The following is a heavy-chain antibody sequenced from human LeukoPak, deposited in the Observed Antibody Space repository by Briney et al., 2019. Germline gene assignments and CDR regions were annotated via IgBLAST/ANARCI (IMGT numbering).Heavy chain of an antibody. CDR1: GFTFSLFG. Sequence: GRSLRLSCAVSGFTFSLFGMHWVRQAPGKGLEWVAVIPHDGSNKYPADSVKGRFTISRDSSKNTLYLQMNSLRVEDTAVYYCAKGGYTYDWGGYFDYWGQGTLVTVSS. V-gene: IGHV3-30*18. J-gene: IGHJ4*02. D-gene: IGHD5-18*01. CDR2: IPHDGSNK. CDR3: AKGGYTYDWGGYFDY.